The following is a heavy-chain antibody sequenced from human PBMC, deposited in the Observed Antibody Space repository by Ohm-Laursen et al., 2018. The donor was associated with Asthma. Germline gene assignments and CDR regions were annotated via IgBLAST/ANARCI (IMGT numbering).Heavy chain of an antibody. CDR1: GFTFSSDG. CDR2: IWYDGSNK. J-gene: IGHJ1*01. D-gene: IGHD1-26*01. V-gene: IGHV3-33*01. Sequence: SLRLSCAATGFTFSSDGMHWVRQAPGKGLEWVAVIWYDGSNKYYEDSVKGRFTISRDNSKNKLYLQMNILRAEDTALYYCARIGPECELPWREYPLHHWGEGTLVTVSS. CDR3: ARIGPECELPWREYPLHH.